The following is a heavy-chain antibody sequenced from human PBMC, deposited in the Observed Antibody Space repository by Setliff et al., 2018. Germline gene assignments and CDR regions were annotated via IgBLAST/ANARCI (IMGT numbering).Heavy chain of an antibody. CDR2: IYTSGST. V-gene: IGHV4-61*02. J-gene: IGHJ5*02. CDR1: GGSISSGIYY. D-gene: IGHD6-19*01. CDR3: ARTRGSSGWLNWFDP. Sequence: SETLSLTCTVSGGSISSGIYYWSWIRQPAGKGLEWIGRIYTSGSTNYNPSLKSRVTISVDTSKNQFSMKLSSVTAADTAVYYCARTRGSSGWLNWFDPWGQGTLVTVSS.